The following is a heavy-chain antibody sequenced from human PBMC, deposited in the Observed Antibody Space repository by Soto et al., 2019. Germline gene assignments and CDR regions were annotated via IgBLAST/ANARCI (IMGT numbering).Heavy chain of an antibody. D-gene: IGHD3-22*01. CDR1: AGSINSGWYY. CDR2: IYYSGST. J-gene: IGHJ3*01. Sequence: SESLSLTCTVAAGSINSGWYYLRWLHQHPGKCLGWIGYIYYSGSTYYNPSLKSRVTISVDTSKKQFSLKLSSVTAADTAVYYCRSYRVVVAIDAFELWGKGKMV. V-gene: IGHV4-31*03. CDR3: RSYRVVVAIDAFEL.